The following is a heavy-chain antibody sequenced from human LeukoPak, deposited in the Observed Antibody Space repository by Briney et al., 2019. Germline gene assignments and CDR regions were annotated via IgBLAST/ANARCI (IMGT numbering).Heavy chain of an antibody. D-gene: IGHD3-16*02. CDR2: ISAYNGNT. CDR1: GYTFTSYG. Sequence: ASVKVSCKASGYTFTSYGISWVRQAPGQGLEWMGWISAYNGNTNYAQKLQDRVTMTTDTSTSTAYVELRSLRSDDTAVYYCAKSPRIMITFGGVIVNDYWGQGTLVTVSS. V-gene: IGHV1-18*01. J-gene: IGHJ4*02. CDR3: AKSPRIMITFGGVIVNDY.